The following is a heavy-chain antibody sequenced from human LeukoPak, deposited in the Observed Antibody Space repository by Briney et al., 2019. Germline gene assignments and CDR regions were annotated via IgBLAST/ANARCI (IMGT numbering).Heavy chain of an antibody. Sequence: GGSLRLSCEASGFRFRNHWMNWVRQAPGKGLEWVANIKEDGSEKYYVDSVKGRFTISRDNARNSLFLQMNSLRAEDTAVYYCAKGVDVWGKGTTVTVSS. CDR2: IKEDGSEK. J-gene: IGHJ6*04. CDR3: AKGVDV. V-gene: IGHV3-7*01. CDR1: GFRFRNHW.